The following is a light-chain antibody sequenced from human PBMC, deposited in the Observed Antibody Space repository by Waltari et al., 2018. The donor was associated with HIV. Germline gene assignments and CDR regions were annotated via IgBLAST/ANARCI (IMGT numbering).Light chain of an antibody. CDR3: QQSHAPPLT. CDR2: SAS. J-gene: IGKJ4*01. Sequence: DIQMTQSPSSLSAYTGDTVIITCRASQHIKNDLNWYYHKPGASPRLLIYSASGLQSEVPSRFTGSGSGTEFNFTISGLQSEDSATYYCQQSHAPPLTFGGGTKVEIK. V-gene: IGKV1-39*01. CDR1: QHIKND.